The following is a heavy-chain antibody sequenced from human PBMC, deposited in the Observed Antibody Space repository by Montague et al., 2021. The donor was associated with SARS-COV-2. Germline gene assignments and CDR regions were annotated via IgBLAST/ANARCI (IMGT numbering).Heavy chain of an antibody. V-gene: IGHV6-1*01. CDR3: VRGIEAGGSYDY. J-gene: IGHJ4*02. D-gene: IGHD6-13*01. Sequence: CAISGDSVSSHSATWNWIRQSPSRGLERLGRTYYRSMWKSDYARSLKSRIAINPDTSKNQFALQLSSVTPEDTALYYCVRGIEAGGSYDYWGQGTLVTVS. CDR1: GDSVSSHSAT. CDR2: TYYRSMWKS.